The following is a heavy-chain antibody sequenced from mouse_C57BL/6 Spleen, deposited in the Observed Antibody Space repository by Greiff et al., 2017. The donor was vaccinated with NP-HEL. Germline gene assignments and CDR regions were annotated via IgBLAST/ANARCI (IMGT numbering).Heavy chain of an antibody. CDR3: ARGIYYYGSSYLYYAMDY. CDR2: IHPNSGST. CDR1: GYTFTSYW. V-gene: IGHV1-64*01. D-gene: IGHD1-1*01. J-gene: IGHJ4*01. Sequence: QVQLKQSGAELVKPGASVKLSCKASGYTFTSYWMHWVKQRPGQGLEWIGMIHPNSGSTNYNEKFKSKATLTVDKSSSTAYMQLSSLTSEDSAVYYCARGIYYYGSSYLYYAMDYWGQGTSVTVSS.